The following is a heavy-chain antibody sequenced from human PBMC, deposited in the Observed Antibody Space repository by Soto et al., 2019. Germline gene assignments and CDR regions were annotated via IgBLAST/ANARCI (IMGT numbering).Heavy chain of an antibody. V-gene: IGHV4-31*03. J-gene: IGHJ4*02. CDR2: IYYSGST. Sequence: QVQLQESGPGLVKPSQTLSLTCTVSGGSISSGGYYWNWIRQHPGKGLEWIGYIYYSGSTYYNPSLKRRVTISVDTSKNLFAAKLSALSSADPVVYCGAGESLTWGQGTLVTVSS. CDR1: GGSISSGGYY. CDR3: AGESLT.